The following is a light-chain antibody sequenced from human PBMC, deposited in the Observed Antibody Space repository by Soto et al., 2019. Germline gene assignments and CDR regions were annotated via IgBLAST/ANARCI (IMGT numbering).Light chain of an antibody. CDR3: QQSYRTPRT. J-gene: IGKJ1*01. CDR1: QSVSSSY. CDR2: DAS. Sequence: EIVLTQSPGTLSLSPGERATFSCRASQSVSSSYIAWYQQKRGQAPRRLIYDASNRATGIPARFSGSGSGTDFTLTISSLQPEDFATYYCQQSYRTPRTFGQGTKVDIK. V-gene: IGKV3D-20*02.